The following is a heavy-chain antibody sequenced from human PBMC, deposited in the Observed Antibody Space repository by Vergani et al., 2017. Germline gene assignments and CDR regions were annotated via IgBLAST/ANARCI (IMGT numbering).Heavy chain of an antibody. CDR3: TGDTHSWQRADY. CDR2: IHYTGST. Sequence: QVQLQESGPGLVKPSETLTLTCTVSGDSISAYYWSWIRQPPGKGLEWIGYIHYTGSTNYNPSLKSRVTISLDTSNNQFSLRLSSVTAADTAVYYCTGDTHSWQRADYWGQGTLVTVSS. V-gene: IGHV4-59*01. J-gene: IGHJ4*02. CDR1: GDSISAYY. D-gene: IGHD6-13*01.